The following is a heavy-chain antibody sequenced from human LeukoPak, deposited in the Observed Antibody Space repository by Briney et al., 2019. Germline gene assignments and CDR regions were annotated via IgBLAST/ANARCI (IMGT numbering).Heavy chain of an antibody. CDR2: ISYDGSNK. CDR3: ARAYHDYTAMVTYAFDI. D-gene: IGHD5-18*01. CDR1: GFTFSSYG. V-gene: IGHV3-30*03. Sequence: GGSLRLSCAASGFTFSSYGMHWVRQAPGKGLEWVAVISYDGSNKYYADSVKGRFTISRDNSKNTLYLQMNSLRAEDTAVYYCARAYHDYTAMVTYAFDIWGQGTMVTVSS. J-gene: IGHJ3*02.